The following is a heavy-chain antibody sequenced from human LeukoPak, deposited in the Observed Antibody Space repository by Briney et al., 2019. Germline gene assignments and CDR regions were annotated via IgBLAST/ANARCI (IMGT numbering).Heavy chain of an antibody. V-gene: IGHV4-4*07. J-gene: IGHJ5*02. CDR2: IYTSGST. Sequence: SETLSLTCTVSGGSISSYYWSWIRQPAGKGLEWIGRIYTSGSTNYNPSLKSRVTMSVDTSKNQFSLKLSSVTAADTAVYYCARERQQLVLAWFDPWGQGALVTVSS. CDR3: ARERQQLVLAWFDP. D-gene: IGHD6-13*01. CDR1: GGSISSYY.